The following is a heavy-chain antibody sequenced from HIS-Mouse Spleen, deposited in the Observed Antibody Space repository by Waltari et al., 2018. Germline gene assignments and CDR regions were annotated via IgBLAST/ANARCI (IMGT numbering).Heavy chain of an antibody. CDR3: TTELLWFGELAAFDI. D-gene: IGHD3-10*01. CDR1: AFTFSNAW. V-gene: IGHV3-15*01. CDR2: IKSKTDGGTT. J-gene: IGHJ3*02. Sequence: EVQLVESGGGLVKPGGSLRLSCAASAFTFSNAWMSGVRQAPGKGLEWVGRIKSKTDGGTTDYAAPVKGRFTISRDDSKNTLYLQMNSLKTEDTAVYYCTTELLWFGELAAFDIWGQGTMVTVSS.